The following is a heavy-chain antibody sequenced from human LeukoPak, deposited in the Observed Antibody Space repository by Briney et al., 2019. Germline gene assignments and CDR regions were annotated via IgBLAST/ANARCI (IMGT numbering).Heavy chain of an antibody. CDR1: AFIFNNYY. J-gene: IGHJ4*02. D-gene: IGHD3-10*01. V-gene: IGHV3-11*01. Sequence: GGSLRLSCAASAFIFNNYYMSWIRQAPEKGLECVSYISNSGSTMFYADSVKGRFTISRDNSKNTLYLQMNSLRAEDTAVYYCAKSSQVVRGALDYWGQGTLVTVSS. CDR3: AKSSQVVRGALDY. CDR2: ISNSGSTM.